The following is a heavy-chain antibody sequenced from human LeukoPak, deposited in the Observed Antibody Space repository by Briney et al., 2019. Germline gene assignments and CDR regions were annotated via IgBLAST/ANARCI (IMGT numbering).Heavy chain of an antibody. J-gene: IGHJ3*02. Sequence: ASVTVSCKVSGYTLTELSMHWVRPAPGKGLEWMGGFDPEDGETIYAQKFQGRVTMTEDTSTDTAYMELSSLRSEDTAVYYCATDHAYGGNSAAFDIWGQGTMVTVSS. V-gene: IGHV1-24*01. CDR2: FDPEDGET. CDR1: GYTLTELS. D-gene: IGHD4-23*01. CDR3: ATDHAYGGNSAAFDI.